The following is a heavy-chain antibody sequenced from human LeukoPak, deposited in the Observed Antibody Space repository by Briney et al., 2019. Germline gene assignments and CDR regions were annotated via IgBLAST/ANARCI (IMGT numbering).Heavy chain of an antibody. CDR1: GYTFSNHG. D-gene: IGHD3-10*01. CDR2: ISGYNGQT. Sequence: ASVKVSCEASGYTFSNHGISWVRQAPGQGLEWMGWISGYNGQTEYAQKFQGRVTLTTDTSTSTAYMEVRSLTSDDTAVYYCARDIGVSQFDFWGQGTLVTVSS. J-gene: IGHJ4*02. V-gene: IGHV1-18*01. CDR3: ARDIGVSQFDF.